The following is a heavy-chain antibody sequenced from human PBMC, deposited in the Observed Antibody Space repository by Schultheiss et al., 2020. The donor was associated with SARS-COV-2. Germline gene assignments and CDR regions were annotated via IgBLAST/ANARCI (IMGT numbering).Heavy chain of an antibody. V-gene: IGHV4-59*04. CDR3: ARAESSSSRAFDI. J-gene: IGHJ3*02. Sequence: SQTLSLTCTVSGGSISSYYWSWIRQPPGKGLEWIGEINHSGSTNYNPSLKSRVTMSVDTSKNQFSLKLSSVTAADTAVYYCARAESSSSRAFDIWGQGTMVTVSS. D-gene: IGHD6-6*01. CDR1: GGSISSYY. CDR2: INHSGST.